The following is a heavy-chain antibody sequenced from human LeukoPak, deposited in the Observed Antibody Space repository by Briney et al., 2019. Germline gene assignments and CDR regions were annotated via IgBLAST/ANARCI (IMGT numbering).Heavy chain of an antibody. CDR3: ARAIAVAGTCFDY. D-gene: IGHD6-19*01. CDR1: GYTFTSYY. J-gene: IGHJ4*02. CDR2: INPSGGST. V-gene: IGHV1-46*01. Sequence: GASVKVSCKASGYTFTSYYMHWVRQAPGQGLEWMGIINPSGGSTSYPQKFQGRVTMTRDTSTSTVYMELGSLRSEDTAVYYCARAIAVAGTCFDYWGQGTLVTVSS.